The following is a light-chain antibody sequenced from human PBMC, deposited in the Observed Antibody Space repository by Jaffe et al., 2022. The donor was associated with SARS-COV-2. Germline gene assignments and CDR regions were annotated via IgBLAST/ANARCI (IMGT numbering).Light chain of an antibody. J-gene: IGLJ2*01. CDR3: ASRDNSGNSLV. CDR2: NKN. CDR1: SRRTYY. V-gene: IGLV3-19*01. Sequence: SSELTQDPAVSVALGQTVRITCQADSRRTYYASWYQQKPRQAPLLVVYNKNSRPSGIPDRFSASTTENTASLTITGAQAEDEADYYCASRDNSGNSLVFGGGTKLTVL.